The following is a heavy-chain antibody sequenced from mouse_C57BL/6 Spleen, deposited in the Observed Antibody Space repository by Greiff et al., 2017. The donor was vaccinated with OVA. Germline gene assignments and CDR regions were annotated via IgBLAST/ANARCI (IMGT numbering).Heavy chain of an antibody. V-gene: IGHV1-80*01. Sequence: VQLVESGAELVKPGASVKISCKASGYAFSSYWMNWVKQRPGKGLEWIGQIYPGGGDTNYNGKFKGQVTLTADKSYSTAYMQLSSLTSEDSAVSFCARCTTVVATDYLDYWGQGTTLTVSS. D-gene: IGHD1-1*01. CDR2: IYPGGGDT. CDR1: GYAFSSYW. J-gene: IGHJ2*01. CDR3: ARCTTVVATDYLDY.